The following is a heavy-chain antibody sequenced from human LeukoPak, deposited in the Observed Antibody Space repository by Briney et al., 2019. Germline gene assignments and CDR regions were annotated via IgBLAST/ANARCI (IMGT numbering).Heavy chain of an antibody. V-gene: IGHV3-23*01. CDR2: ISGSGGNT. J-gene: IGHJ6*03. CDR1: GFTFSSYA. D-gene: IGHD2-15*01. Sequence: GGSLTLSCAASGFTFSSYAMTWVRQAPGKGLEWVSGISGSGGNTYYTDSVRGRLSISRDNSKNTLYLQVNSLRAEDTAIYYCSRVLSDCAGPTCYSVRSYYHHMDVWGKGTAVTV. CDR3: SRVLSDCAGPTCYSVRSYYHHMDV.